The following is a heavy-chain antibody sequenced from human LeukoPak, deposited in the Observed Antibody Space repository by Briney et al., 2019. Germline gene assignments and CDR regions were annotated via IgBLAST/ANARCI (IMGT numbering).Heavy chain of an antibody. V-gene: IGHV4-39*07. D-gene: IGHD3-22*01. CDR3: ARGQYYYDSSGYYSLHSFDI. CDR2: IYYSGST. J-gene: IGHJ3*02. Sequence: PSETLSLTCTVSGVSISSSSYYWGWLRQPPGKGLEWIGSIYYSGSTYYNPSLKSRVTISVDTSKNQFSLKLSSVTAADTAVYYCARGQYYYDSSGYYSLHSFDIWGQGTMVTVSS. CDR1: GVSISSSSYY.